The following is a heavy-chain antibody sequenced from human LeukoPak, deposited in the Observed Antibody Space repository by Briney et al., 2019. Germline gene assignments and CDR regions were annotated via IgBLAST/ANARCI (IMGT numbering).Heavy chain of an antibody. CDR1: GFTFSNYE. V-gene: IGHV3-48*03. CDR3: AKEIAAIGLPAVDY. Sequence: PGGSLRLSCAASGFTFSNYEMNWVRQAPGKGVEWVSYISSSGNTIYYADSVKGRVTISRENSKNTLYLQINSLRAADTAIYYCAKEIAAIGLPAVDYWGQGTLVTVSS. D-gene: IGHD6-13*01. J-gene: IGHJ4*02. CDR2: ISSSGNTI.